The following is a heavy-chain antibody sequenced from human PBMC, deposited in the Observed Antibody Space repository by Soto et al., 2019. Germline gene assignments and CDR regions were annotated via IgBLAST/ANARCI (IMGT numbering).Heavy chain of an antibody. J-gene: IGHJ4*02. CDR2: IYSGGST. V-gene: IGHV3-66*01. CDR3: ARVNCGDYAMKPVDY. Sequence: GGSLRLSCAASGFTVSSNYMSWVRQAPGKGLEWVSVIYSGGSTYYADSVKGRFTISRDNSKNTLYLQMNSLRAEDTAVYYCARVNCGDYAMKPVDYWGQGTLVTVSS. CDR1: GFTVSSNY. D-gene: IGHD4-17*01.